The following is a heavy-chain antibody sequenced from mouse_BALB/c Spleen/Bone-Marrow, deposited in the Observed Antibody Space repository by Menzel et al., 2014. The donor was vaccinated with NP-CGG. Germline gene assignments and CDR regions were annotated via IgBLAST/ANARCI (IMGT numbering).Heavy chain of an antibody. Sequence: DVQLVESGGGLVQPGGSRKLSCAASGFTFSSFGMHWVRQAPEKGLEWVAYISSGSSTIYYADTVKGRFTISRDNPKNALFLQMTSLRAEDAAMYYCARDEDYAMDYWGQGTLVTVSS. CDR2: ISSGSSTI. CDR3: ARDEDYAMDY. V-gene: IGHV5-17*02. CDR1: GFTFSSFG. J-gene: IGHJ4*01.